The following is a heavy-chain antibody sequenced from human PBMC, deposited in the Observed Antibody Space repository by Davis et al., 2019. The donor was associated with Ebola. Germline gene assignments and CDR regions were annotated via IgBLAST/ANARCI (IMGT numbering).Heavy chain of an antibody. J-gene: IGHJ4*02. Sequence: ASVKVSCKVSGYTLTELSMHWVRQAPGKGLEWMGGFDPEDGETIYAQKFQGRVTLTEDTSTDTAYMELSSLRSEDTAVYYCATDIRYCSSTSCYYLFDYWGQGTLVTVSS. CDR1: GYTLTELS. CDR3: ATDIRYCSSTSCYYLFDY. D-gene: IGHD2-2*01. V-gene: IGHV1-24*01. CDR2: FDPEDGET.